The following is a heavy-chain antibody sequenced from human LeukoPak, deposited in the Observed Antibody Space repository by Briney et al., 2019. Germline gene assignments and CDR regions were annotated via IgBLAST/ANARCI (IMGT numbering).Heavy chain of an antibody. CDR1: GGSISSSYYY. V-gene: IGHV4-39*01. Sequence: PSETLSLTCTVSGGSISSSYYYWGWIRQPPGKGLEWIGSIYSSGSTYYNPSLKSRVTISVDTSKNQFSLKLTSVTAADTAVYYCARHRGPWGQGTPVTVSS. CDR3: ARHRGP. CDR2: IYSSGST. J-gene: IGHJ5*02.